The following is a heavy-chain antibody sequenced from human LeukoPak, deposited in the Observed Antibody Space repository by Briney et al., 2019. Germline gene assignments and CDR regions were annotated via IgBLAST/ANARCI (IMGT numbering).Heavy chain of an antibody. J-gene: IGHJ3*02. D-gene: IGHD4-17*01. CDR2: IWYDGSNK. CDR1: GFTFSSYG. V-gene: IGHV3-33*08. Sequence: QPGRSLRLSCAASGFTFSSYGMHWVRQAPGKGLEWVAVIWYDGSNKYYADSVKGRFTISRDNSKSTLSLQMNSLRAEDTAVYYCARGHDYGDFSAPNDAFDIWGQGTMVTVSS. CDR3: ARGHDYGDFSAPNDAFDI.